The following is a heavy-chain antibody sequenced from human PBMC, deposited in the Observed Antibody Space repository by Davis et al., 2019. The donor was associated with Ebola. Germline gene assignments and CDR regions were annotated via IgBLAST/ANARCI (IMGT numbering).Heavy chain of an antibody. V-gene: IGHV4-61*08. CDR3: ARCATPEGLDY. Sequence: MPSETLSLTCTVSGGSVSSGGYYWNWIRQPPGKGLEWIGYIYYSGSTNYNPSLKSRVTISVDTSKNQFSLKLSSVTAADTAVYYCARCATPEGLDYWGQGTLVTVSS. CDR2: IYYSGST. D-gene: IGHD2-15*01. CDR1: GGSVSSGGYY. J-gene: IGHJ4*02.